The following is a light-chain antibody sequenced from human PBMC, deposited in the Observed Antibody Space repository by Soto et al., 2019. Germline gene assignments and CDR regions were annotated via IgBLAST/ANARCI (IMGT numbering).Light chain of an antibody. J-gene: IGKJ1*01. Sequence: ETVMPKSPDPLSVSPVERSTLSCRASQSVSSDLAWYQQKPGQAPRLLIFGATTRATSIPARFTGSRSGTEFTLTISSLQSEDFAVYYCQQYNNWPRTFGQGTKVDNK. CDR3: QQYNNWPRT. CDR1: QSVSSD. CDR2: GAT. V-gene: IGKV3-15*01.